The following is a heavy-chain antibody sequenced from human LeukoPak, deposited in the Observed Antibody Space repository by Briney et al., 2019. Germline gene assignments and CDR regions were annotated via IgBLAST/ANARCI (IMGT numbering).Heavy chain of an antibody. CDR3: GRQGYTASHYFLDY. CDR2: IYTSGTT. V-gene: IGHV4-4*07. D-gene: IGHD2-15*01. Sequence: SETLSLTCTVTGGSINSYFWGWVRQPVGKGLEWIVRIYTSGTTNYNPSLKSRLTMSVDTSKNQFSLTLRSVTAADSAVYYCGRQGYTASHYFLDYWSQGSLVTVSS. J-gene: IGHJ4*02. CDR1: GGSINSYF.